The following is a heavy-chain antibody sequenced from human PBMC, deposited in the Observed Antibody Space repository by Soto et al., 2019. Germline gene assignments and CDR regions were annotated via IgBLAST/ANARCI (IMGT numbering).Heavy chain of an antibody. CDR1: GFTFDDYA. CDR3: AKDLFWSGYYNFYYGMDV. Sequence: GGSLRLSCAASGFTFDDYAMHWVRQAPGKGLEWVSGISWNSGSIGYADSVKGRFTISRDNAKSSLYLQMNSLRAEDTALYYCAKDLFWSGYYNFYYGMDVWGQGTTVTVSS. CDR2: ISWNSGSI. D-gene: IGHD3-3*01. J-gene: IGHJ6*02. V-gene: IGHV3-9*01.